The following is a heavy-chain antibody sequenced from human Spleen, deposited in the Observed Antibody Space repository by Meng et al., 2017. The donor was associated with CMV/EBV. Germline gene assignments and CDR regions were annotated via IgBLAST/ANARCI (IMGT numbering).Heavy chain of an antibody. CDR3: ARAYTIFGVVVPGVLDY. CDR2: ISAYNGNT. J-gene: IGHJ4*02. D-gene: IGHD3-3*01. CDR1: GYTFTSYG. V-gene: IGHV1-18*01. Sequence: ASVKVSCKASGYTFTSYGISWVRQAPGQGLEWMGWISAYNGNTNFAQKFQGRVTMTTDTSTSTVYMELRSLRSDDTAVYYCARAYTIFGVVVPGVLDYWGQGTLVTVSS.